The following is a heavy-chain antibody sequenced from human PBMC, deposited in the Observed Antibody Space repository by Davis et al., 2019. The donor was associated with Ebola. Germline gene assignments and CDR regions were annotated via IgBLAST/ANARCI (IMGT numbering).Heavy chain of an antibody. CDR1: GGSFSGYY. Sequence: GSLRLSCAVYGGSFSGYYWSWIRQPPGKGLEWIGEINHSGSTNYNPSLKSRVTISVDTSKNQFSLQLNSVTPEDTAVYYCARAVLLWFGELFFHYYGMDVWGQGTTVTVSS. J-gene: IGHJ6*02. CDR2: INHSGST. V-gene: IGHV4-34*01. CDR3: ARAVLLWFGELFFHYYGMDV. D-gene: IGHD3-10*01.